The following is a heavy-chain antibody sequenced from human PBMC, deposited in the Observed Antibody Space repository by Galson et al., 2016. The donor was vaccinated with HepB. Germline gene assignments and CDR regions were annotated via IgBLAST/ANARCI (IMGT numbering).Heavy chain of an antibody. D-gene: IGHD6-13*01. CDR3: ARGSSWRVFDY. Sequence: SVKVSCKASGYTFTSYGIAWVRQAPGRGLEWMGWISDYNGDINYAQNLQGRATMTIDTSTSTAYMEVRSLRSDDTAFYFCARGSSWRVFDYWGQGTLVTVSS. V-gene: IGHV1-18*01. CDR2: ISDYNGDI. CDR1: GYTFTSYG. J-gene: IGHJ4*02.